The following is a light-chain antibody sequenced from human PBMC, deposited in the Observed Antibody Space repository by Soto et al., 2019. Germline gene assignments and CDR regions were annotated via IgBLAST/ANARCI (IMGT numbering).Light chain of an antibody. J-gene: IGKJ1*01. CDR1: QSVGGSS. Sequence: ETVLTQSPGTLSLSPGERATVSCRASQSVGGSSLAWYQQRPGQAPRLLIYDTSKRATGIPDRFSGSGSGTDFTINISRLEPEDFAVYYCQQYQNSPRTFGQGTKVEIK. CDR2: DTS. V-gene: IGKV3-20*01. CDR3: QQYQNSPRT.